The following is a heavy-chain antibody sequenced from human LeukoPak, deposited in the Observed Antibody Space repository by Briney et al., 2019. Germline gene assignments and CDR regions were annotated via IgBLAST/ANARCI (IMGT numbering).Heavy chain of an antibody. J-gene: IGHJ4*02. D-gene: IGHD3-10*01. Sequence: ASVKVSCKASGYTFTSYGISWVRQAPGQGLEWMGWISAYNGNTNYAQKLQGRVTMTTDTSTSTAYMELRSLRSDDTAVYYCARDGSEYGSGSYRDYWGQGTLVTVSS. CDR2: ISAYNGNT. CDR3: ARDGSEYGSGSYRDY. CDR1: GYTFTSYG. V-gene: IGHV1-18*01.